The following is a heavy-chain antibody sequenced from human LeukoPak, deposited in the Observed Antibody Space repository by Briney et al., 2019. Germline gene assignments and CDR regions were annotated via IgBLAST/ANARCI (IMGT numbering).Heavy chain of an antibody. Sequence: GGSLRLSCAASGFTFINYAMSWVRQAPGRGLEWVSVICGNAACTYYADSVKGRFIISRDNSKNTLYPQMNSLRAEDTAVYYCASGSGSYRTPYYYMDVWGTGTTVTVSS. CDR1: GFTFINYA. CDR2: ICGNAACT. CDR3: ASGSGSYRTPYYYMDV. V-gene: IGHV3-23*01. J-gene: IGHJ6*03. D-gene: IGHD3-10*01.